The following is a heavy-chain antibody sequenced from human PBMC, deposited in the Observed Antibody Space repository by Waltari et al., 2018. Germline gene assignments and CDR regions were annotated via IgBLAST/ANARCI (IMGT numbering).Heavy chain of an antibody. J-gene: IGHJ6*03. CDR3: ARARDDYGDYTNYYYMDV. V-gene: IGHV4-38-2*02. CDR1: GYSISIAYS. D-gene: IGHD4-17*01. CDR2: IYHSGDT. Sequence: QVQLQESGPGLVKPSETLSLICNVSGYSISIAYSWGWVRQPPGKGLEWIGGIYHSGDTYYNPSLKSRVTISLDTSKNQFSLKLSSVTAADTAVYYCARARDDYGDYTNYYYMDVWGKGTTVTVSS.